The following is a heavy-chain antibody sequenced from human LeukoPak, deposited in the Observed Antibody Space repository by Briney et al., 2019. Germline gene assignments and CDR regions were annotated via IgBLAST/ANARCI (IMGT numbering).Heavy chain of an antibody. CDR2: INRDGSRT. Sequence: GGSLRLSCRASGFSFSNYWIHWVRQAPGKGLVWVSSINRDGSRTYYADSVKGRFTISRDNAKNTLYLQMNSLRAEDTAMFYCARDEGSEVPTIRGFDFWGQGTLVTVSS. D-gene: IGHD2-2*01. J-gene: IGHJ4*02. V-gene: IGHV3-74*01. CDR3: ARDEGSEVPTIRGFDF. CDR1: GFSFSNYW.